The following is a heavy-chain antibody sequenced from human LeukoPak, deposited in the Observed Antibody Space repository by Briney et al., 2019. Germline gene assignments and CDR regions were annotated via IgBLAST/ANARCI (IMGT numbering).Heavy chain of an antibody. CDR2: ITSSNSL. CDR1: GFTFSSYS. V-gene: IGHV3-21*01. Sequence: GGSLRLSCAASGFTFSSYSMNWVRQAPGKGLEWVSSITSSNSLNYADSVKGRFTISRDNAQNSVYLQMNSLRAEDTAVYYCARASAGNFGQWGQGTLVTVSS. CDR3: ARASAGNFGQ. J-gene: IGHJ4*02. D-gene: IGHD4-23*01.